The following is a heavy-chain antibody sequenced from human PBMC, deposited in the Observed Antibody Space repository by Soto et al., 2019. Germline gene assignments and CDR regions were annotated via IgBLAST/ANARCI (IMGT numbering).Heavy chain of an antibody. CDR2: IIPIFGTA. CDR3: ARGSDSGSYYFYFQH. D-gene: IGHD1-26*01. Sequence: SVKVSCKASGGTFSSYAISWVRQAPGQGLEWMGGIIPIFGTANYAQKFQGRVTITADESTSTAYMELSSLRSEDTAVYYCARGSDSGSYYFYFQHWGQGTLVTVSS. V-gene: IGHV1-69*13. CDR1: GGTFSSYA. J-gene: IGHJ1*01.